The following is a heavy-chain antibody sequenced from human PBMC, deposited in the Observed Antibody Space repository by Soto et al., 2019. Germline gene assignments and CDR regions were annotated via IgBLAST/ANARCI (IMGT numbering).Heavy chain of an antibody. Sequence: QVQLVQSGAEVKKPGASVKVSCKASGYTFTSYDINWVRQAPGEGLEWMGWMNPNSGDTEYAQKFQGRVTMTRNTPIWKATMELSSPTSEDATVYYFSRSYYDYGDESDAIDIWGQGTVVIVSS. D-gene: IGHD4-17*01. CDR1: GYTFTSYD. J-gene: IGHJ3*02. CDR3: SRSYYDYGDESDAIDI. V-gene: IGHV1-8*01. CDR2: MNPNSGDT.